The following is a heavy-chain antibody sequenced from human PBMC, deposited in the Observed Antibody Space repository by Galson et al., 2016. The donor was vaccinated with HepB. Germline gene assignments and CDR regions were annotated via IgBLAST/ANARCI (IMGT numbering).Heavy chain of an antibody. Sequence: SLRLSCAASGFTFSSYSMHWVRQAPGKGLEWVAVISYDGSNKYYADSVRGRFTISRDNSKNTLYLQMNSLRAEDTAVYYCAREDYGDNGYFDYWAQGTQVTVSP. J-gene: IGHJ4*02. CDR2: ISYDGSNK. CDR3: AREDYGDNGYFDY. V-gene: IGHV3-30*04. D-gene: IGHD4-17*01. CDR1: GFTFSSYS.